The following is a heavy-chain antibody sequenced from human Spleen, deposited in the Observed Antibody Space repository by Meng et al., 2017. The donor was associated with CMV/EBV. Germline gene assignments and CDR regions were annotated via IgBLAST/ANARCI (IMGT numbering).Heavy chain of an antibody. CDR3: ATFSRSGLDP. CDR2: MNCNTGDT. J-gene: IGHJ5*02. V-gene: IGHV1-2*02. Sequence: VSCKASVYTFTNYYIHWVRQAPGQGLEWMGWMNCNTGDTHYAQRFQGRVTMTRDTSINTAYMEVSSLRSDDTAVYYCATFSRSGLDPWGQGTLVTVSS. D-gene: IGHD6-13*01. CDR1: VYTFTNYY.